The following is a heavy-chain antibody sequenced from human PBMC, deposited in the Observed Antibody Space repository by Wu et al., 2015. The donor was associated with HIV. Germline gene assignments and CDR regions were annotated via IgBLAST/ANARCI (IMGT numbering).Heavy chain of an antibody. CDR2: INPNSGVT. CDR3: ARDVHVNGWYLDL. CDR1: GYTFTDYY. D-gene: IGHD3-10*02. V-gene: IGHV1-2*02. Sequence: QVQLVQSGAEVKKPGASVKVSCLASGYTFTDYYIHWVRQAPGQGLEWMGWINPNSGVTNFEQRFQGRVTMTTDTSISTAFMELHRLRSDDTAVYYCARDVHVNGWYLDLWGRGTLVTVSS. J-gene: IGHJ2*01.